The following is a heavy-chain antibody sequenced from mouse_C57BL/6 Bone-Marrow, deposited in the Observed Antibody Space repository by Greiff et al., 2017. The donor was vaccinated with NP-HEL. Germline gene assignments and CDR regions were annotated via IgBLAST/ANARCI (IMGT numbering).Heavy chain of an antibody. V-gene: IGHV1-4*01. CDR1: GYTFTSYT. D-gene: IGHD4-1*01. CDR3: AREGPLTGYWYFDV. CDR2: INPSSGYT. J-gene: IGHJ1*03. Sequence: VQLQQSGAELARPGASVKMSCKASGYTFTSYTMHWVKQRPGQGLEWIGYINPSSGYTKYNQKFKDKATLTAAKSSSTAYMQLSSLTSEDSAVYYCAREGPLTGYWYFDVWGTGTTVTVSS.